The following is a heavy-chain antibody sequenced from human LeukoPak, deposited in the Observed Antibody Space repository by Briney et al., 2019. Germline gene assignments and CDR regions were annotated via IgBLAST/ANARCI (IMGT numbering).Heavy chain of an antibody. CDR3: ARGLGSYGYYYAY. Sequence: SETLSLTCAVYGGSFSGYYWSWIRQPPGKGLEWIGEINHSGSTNYNPSLKSRVTISVDTSKNQFSLKLSSVTAADTAVYYCARGLGSYGYYYAYWGQGTLVTVSS. CDR2: INHSGST. V-gene: IGHV4-34*01. CDR1: GGSFSGYY. J-gene: IGHJ4*02. D-gene: IGHD3-22*01.